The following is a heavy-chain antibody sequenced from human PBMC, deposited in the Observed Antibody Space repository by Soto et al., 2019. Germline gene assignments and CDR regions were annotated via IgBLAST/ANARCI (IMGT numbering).Heavy chain of an antibody. D-gene: IGHD3-22*01. CDR3: VASDNYYDSSGSDDFDM. J-gene: IGHJ3*02. Sequence: SVKVSCKASGFTFTSSAVQWVRQARGQRLEWIGWIVVGSGNTNYAQKFQERVTITRDMSTSTAYMELSSLRSEDTAVYYCVASDNYYDSSGSDDFDMWGQGTMVTV. CDR1: GFTFTSSA. V-gene: IGHV1-58*01. CDR2: IVVGSGNT.